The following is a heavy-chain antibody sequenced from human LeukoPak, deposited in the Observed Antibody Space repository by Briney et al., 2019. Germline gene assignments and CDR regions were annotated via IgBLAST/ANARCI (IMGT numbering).Heavy chain of an antibody. CDR2: INHSGST. CDR1: GGSISSYY. V-gene: IGHV4-34*01. D-gene: IGHD5-12*01. J-gene: IGHJ3*02. CDR3: ARVSVATMGDDAFDI. Sequence: PSETLSPTCTVSGGSISSYYWSWIRQPPGKGLEWIGEINHSGSTNYNPSLKSRVTISVDTSKNQFSLKLSSVTAADTAVYYCARVSVATMGDDAFDIWGQGTMVTVSS.